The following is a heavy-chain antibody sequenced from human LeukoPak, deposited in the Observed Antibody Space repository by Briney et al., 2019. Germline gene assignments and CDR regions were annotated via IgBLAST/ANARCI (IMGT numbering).Heavy chain of an antibody. J-gene: IGHJ6*02. V-gene: IGHV4-34*01. CDR3: ARAPWMYYYGMDV. CDR2: INHSGST. Sequence: SETLSLTCTVYGKSFSGYYWTCIRQSPGKGLEWIGEINHSGSTNYNPSLKSRVTISVDTSKNQFSLKLSSVTAADTAVYYCARAPWMYYYGMDVWGQGTTVTVSS. D-gene: IGHD1-1*01. CDR1: GKSFSGYY.